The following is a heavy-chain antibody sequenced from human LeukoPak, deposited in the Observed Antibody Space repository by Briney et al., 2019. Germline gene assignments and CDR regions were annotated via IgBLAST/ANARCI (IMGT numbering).Heavy chain of an antibody. D-gene: IGHD2-21*02. CDR2: IYYSGST. CDR3: ARHGWGVVTAIHDAFDI. V-gene: IGHV4-39*01. Sequence: SETLSLTCTVSGGSISSSSYYWGWIRQPPGKGLEWIGSIYYSGSTYYNPSLKSRVTISVDTSKNQFSLKLSSVTAADTAVYYCARHGWGVVTAIHDAFDIWGQGTMVTVSS. J-gene: IGHJ3*02. CDR1: GGSISSSSYY.